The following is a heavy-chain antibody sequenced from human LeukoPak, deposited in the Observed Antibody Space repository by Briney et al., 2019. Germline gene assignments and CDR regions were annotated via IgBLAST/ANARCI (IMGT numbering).Heavy chain of an antibody. Sequence: SETVSLTCAVYGGSFSGYYWSWIRQPPGKGLEWIGEINHSGSTNYNPSLKSRVTISVDTSKNQFSLKLSSVTAADTAVYYCARGRVVVAATRTKGWFDPWGQGTLVTVSS. J-gene: IGHJ5*02. D-gene: IGHD2-15*01. CDR2: INHSGST. V-gene: IGHV4-34*01. CDR3: ARGRVVVAATRTKGWFDP. CDR1: GGSFSGYY.